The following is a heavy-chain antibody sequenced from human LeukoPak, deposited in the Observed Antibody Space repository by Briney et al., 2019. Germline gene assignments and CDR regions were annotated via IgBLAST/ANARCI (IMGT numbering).Heavy chain of an antibody. V-gene: IGHV3-30*18. J-gene: IGHJ4*02. CDR3: AKDLYGVGYYFDY. CDR2: ISYDGSNK. D-gene: IGHD2-8*01. CDR1: GFTFSSYG. Sequence: GGSLRLSCAASGFTFSSYGMHWVRQAPGKGLEWVAVISYDGSNKYYADSVKGRFTISRDNSKNTLYLQMNSLRAEDTAVYYCAKDLYGVGYYFDYWGQGTLVTVSS.